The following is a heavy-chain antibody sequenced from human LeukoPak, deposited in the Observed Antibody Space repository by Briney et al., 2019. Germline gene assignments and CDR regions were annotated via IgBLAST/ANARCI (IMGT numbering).Heavy chain of an antibody. V-gene: IGHV4-38-2*02. CDR2: IYHSGST. CDR1: GYSISSGYY. D-gene: IGHD2-2*02. J-gene: IGHJ5*02. Sequence: PSETLSLTCTVSGYSISSGYYWGWIRQPPGKGLEWIGSIYHSGSTYYNPSLKSRVTISVDTPKNQFSLKLSSVTAADTAVYYCARDVTYCSSTSCNKSWFDPWGQGTLVTVSS. CDR3: ARDVTYCSSTSCNKSWFDP.